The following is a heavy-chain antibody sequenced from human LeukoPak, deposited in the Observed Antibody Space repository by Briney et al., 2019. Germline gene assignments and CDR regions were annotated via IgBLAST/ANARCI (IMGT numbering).Heavy chain of an antibody. J-gene: IGHJ5*02. Sequence: ASVKVSCKASGYTFTGYDMHWVRQAPGQGLEWMGWINPNSGGTNYAQKFQGRVTMTRDTSISTAYMELSRLRSDDTAVYYCAALWYCSGGSCYWFNPWGQGTLVTVSS. D-gene: IGHD2-15*01. V-gene: IGHV1-2*02. CDR2: INPNSGGT. CDR3: AALWYCSGGSCYWFNP. CDR1: GYTFTGYD.